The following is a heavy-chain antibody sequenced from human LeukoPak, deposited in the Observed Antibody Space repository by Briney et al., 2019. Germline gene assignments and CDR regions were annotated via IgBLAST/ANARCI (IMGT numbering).Heavy chain of an antibody. D-gene: IGHD3-22*01. CDR1: GYSISSGYY. Sequence: SETLSLTCTVSGYSISSGYYWGWIRPPPGKGLEWIGSIYHSGSTYYNPSLKSRVTISVDTSKNQFSLKLSSVTAADTAVYYCARVRGYGDSSGYYEDYAFDIWGQGTMVTVSS. CDR2: IYHSGST. V-gene: IGHV4-38-2*02. CDR3: ARVRGYGDSSGYYEDYAFDI. J-gene: IGHJ3*02.